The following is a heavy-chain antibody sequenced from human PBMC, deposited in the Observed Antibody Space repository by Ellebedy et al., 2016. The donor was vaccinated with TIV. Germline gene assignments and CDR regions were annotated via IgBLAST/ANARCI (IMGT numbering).Heavy chain of an antibody. CDR2: IKQDGSEK. D-gene: IGHD5-18*01. J-gene: IGHJ6*02. CDR1: GFTFSSYW. CDR3: ARDCRPYQNVDTAMVLESRGNYGMDV. V-gene: IGHV3-7*01. Sequence: GESLKISXAASGFTFSSYWMSWVRQAPGKGLEWVANIKQDGSEKYYVDSVKGRFTISRDNAKNSLYLQMNSLRAEDTAVYYCARDCRPYQNVDTAMVLESRGNYGMDVWGQGTTVTVSS.